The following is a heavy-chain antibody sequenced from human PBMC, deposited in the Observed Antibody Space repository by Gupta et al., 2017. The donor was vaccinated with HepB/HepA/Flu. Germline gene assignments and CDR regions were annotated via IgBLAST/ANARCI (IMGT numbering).Heavy chain of an antibody. Sequence: QLQLQESGPGLVKPSETLSLICSVSRGSITSSSYYWGWIRQPPGKGLEWLGSISYSGSTNYTPSLKSRVTISIDTSKNQLYLKLSSVTDEEAAVYFCASRNWPNTVCYDRSGEWDCDLWDRGILGTVSS. V-gene: IGHV4-39*01. D-gene: IGHD2-8*01. CDR2: ISYSGST. CDR3: ASRNWPNTVCYDRSGEWDCDL. CDR1: RGSITSSSYY. J-gene: IGHJ2*01.